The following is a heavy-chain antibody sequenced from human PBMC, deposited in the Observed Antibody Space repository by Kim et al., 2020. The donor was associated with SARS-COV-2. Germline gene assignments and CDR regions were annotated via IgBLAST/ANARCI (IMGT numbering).Heavy chain of an antibody. V-gene: IGHV3-48*03. CDR3: ARDSIAARPLDY. J-gene: IGHJ4*02. Sequence: GGCLRLSCAASGFTFSSYEMNWVRQAPGKGLEWVSYISSSGSTIYYADSVKGRFTISRDNAKNSLYLQMNSLRAEDTAVYYCARDSIAARPLDYWGQGTLVTVSS. CDR2: ISSSGSTI. D-gene: IGHD6-6*01. CDR1: GFTFSSYE.